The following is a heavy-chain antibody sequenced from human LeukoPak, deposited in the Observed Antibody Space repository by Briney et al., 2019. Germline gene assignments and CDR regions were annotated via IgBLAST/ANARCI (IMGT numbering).Heavy chain of an antibody. V-gene: IGHV3-23*01. CDR3: ATTLFCGGDCYRDAFDI. Sequence: GGSLRLSCAASGFTFSNYAMSWVRQAPGKGLEWVSSINTSGGSTYYADSVKGRFTISRDNSKNTLYLQMNSLRAEDTAVYYCATTLFCGGDCYRDAFDIWGQGTMVTVSS. J-gene: IGHJ3*02. CDR1: GFTFSNYA. CDR2: INTSGGST. D-gene: IGHD2-21*02.